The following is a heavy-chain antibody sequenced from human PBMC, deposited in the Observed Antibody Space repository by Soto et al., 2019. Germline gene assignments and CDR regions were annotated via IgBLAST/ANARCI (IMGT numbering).Heavy chain of an antibody. Sequence: GGSLRLSCAASGFTFGTYAMHWARQAPGKGLEWVAVIYYDGSNRYYGDAVKGRFTISRDNSKSTLYLQMSSLRAEDTAVYYYARAFCTNGVCYYFFDYWGHGTLVTVSS. CDR1: GFTFGTYA. V-gene: IGHV3-33*01. D-gene: IGHD2-8*01. CDR3: ARAFCTNGVCYYFFDY. J-gene: IGHJ4*01. CDR2: IYYDGSNR.